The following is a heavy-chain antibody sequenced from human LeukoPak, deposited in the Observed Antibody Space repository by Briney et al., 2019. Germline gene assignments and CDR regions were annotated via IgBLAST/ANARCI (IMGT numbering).Heavy chain of an antibody. CDR2: IRSKALRETT. V-gene: IGHV3-49*03. Sequence: GGSLRLSCIASGFTFGDYAISWLRQAPGKGLEWVSFIRSKALRETTEYAASVKGRFTISRDDSESIAYLQMNSLKTEDTAVYYCTRGSDTIFGVARDGFDYWGQGTLVTVSS. D-gene: IGHD3-3*01. CDR3: TRGSDTIFGVARDGFDY. CDR1: GFTFGDYA. J-gene: IGHJ4*02.